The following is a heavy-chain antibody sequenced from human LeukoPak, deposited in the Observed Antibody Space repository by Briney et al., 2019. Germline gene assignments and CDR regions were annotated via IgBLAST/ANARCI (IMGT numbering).Heavy chain of an antibody. CDR3: ARLVVRGYFDY. J-gene: IGHJ4*02. D-gene: IGHD3-10*01. CDR1: GYSISSGYY. CDR2: IYHSGST. Sequence: SETLSLTCAVSGYSISSGYYWAWIRRPPGKGLEWIGSIYHSGSTYYNPSLKSRVTISVDTSKNQFSLKLSSVTAADTAVYYCARLVVRGYFDYWGQGTLVTVSS. V-gene: IGHV4-38-2*01.